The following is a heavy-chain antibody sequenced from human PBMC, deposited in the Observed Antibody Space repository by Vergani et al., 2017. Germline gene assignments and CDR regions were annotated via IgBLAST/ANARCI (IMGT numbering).Heavy chain of an antibody. CDR1: GFSFSSYG. J-gene: IGHJ3*02. CDR2: ISGSGGST. Sequence: EVQLLESGGGLIQPGGSLRLSCAASGFSFSSYGMSWVRQAPGKGLEWVSAISGSGGSTYYAASLKGRFTISRDNSKNTLYLHMNSLRAEDTAVYYCARDYPXCSSTSCYNGGPDAFDIWGQGTMVTVSS. D-gene: IGHD2-2*02. CDR3: ARDYPXCSSTSCYNGGPDAFDI. V-gene: IGHV3-23*01.